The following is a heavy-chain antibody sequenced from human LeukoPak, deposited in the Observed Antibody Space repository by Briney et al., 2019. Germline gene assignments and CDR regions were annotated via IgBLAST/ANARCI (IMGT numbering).Heavy chain of an antibody. V-gene: IGHV3-21*01. CDR3: AELGITMIGGV. Sequence: PGGSLRLSCAASGFTFSSYSMNWVRQAPGKGLEWVSSISSSSSYIYYADSVKGRFTISRDNAKNSLYLQMNSLRAEDTAIYYCAELGITMIGGVWGKGTTVTISS. CDR1: GFTFSSYS. J-gene: IGHJ6*04. CDR2: ISSSSSYI. D-gene: IGHD3-10*02.